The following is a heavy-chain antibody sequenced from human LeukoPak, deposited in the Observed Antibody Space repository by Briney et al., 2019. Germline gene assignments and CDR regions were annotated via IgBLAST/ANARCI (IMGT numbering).Heavy chain of an antibody. Sequence: PSETLSLTCTVSGGSISSYYWSWIRQPPGKGLEWIGYIYYSGSTNYNPSLKSRVTISVDTSKNQFSLKLSSVTAADTAVYYCARELGIGGNFDYWGQGTLVTVSS. J-gene: IGHJ4*02. D-gene: IGHD7-27*01. CDR1: GGSISSYY. CDR2: IYYSGST. V-gene: IGHV4-59*01. CDR3: ARELGIGGNFDY.